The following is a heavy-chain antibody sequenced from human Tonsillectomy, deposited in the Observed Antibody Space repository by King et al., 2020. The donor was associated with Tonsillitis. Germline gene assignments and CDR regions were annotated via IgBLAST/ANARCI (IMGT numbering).Heavy chain of an antibody. V-gene: IGHV1-18*04. CDR3: ASWKKDDTGWFDS. CDR2: ISAYNGNT. D-gene: IGHD1-1*01. Sequence: VQLVESGAEVKKPGASVKVSCKASGYTFTSYGISWVRQAPGQGLEWMGWISAYNGNTNYAQKLQGRVTMNTDTSTSTAYMELRSLISDDTDVYYCASWKKDDTGWFDSWGQGTLVTVSS. CDR1: GYTFTSYG. J-gene: IGHJ5*01.